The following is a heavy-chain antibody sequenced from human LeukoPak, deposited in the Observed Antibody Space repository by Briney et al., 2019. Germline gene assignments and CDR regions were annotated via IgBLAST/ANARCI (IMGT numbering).Heavy chain of an antibody. V-gene: IGHV4-34*01. D-gene: IGHD2-15*01. Sequence: SETLSLTCAVYGGSFSGYYWSWIRQPPGKGLEWIGEINHSGSTNYNPSLKSRVTISVDTSKNQFSLKLSSVTAADTAVYYCVRKSGGSFQYFQHWGQGTLVTVSS. CDR1: GGSFSGYY. J-gene: IGHJ1*01. CDR3: VRKSGGSFQYFQH. CDR2: INHSGST.